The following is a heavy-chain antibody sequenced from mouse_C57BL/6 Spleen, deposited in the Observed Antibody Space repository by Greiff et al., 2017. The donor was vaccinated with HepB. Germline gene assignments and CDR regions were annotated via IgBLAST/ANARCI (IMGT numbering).Heavy chain of an antibody. J-gene: IGHJ2*01. Sequence: QVQLQHPGAELVKPGASVKLSCKASGYTFTSYWMHWVKQRPGQGLEWIGMIHPNSGSTNYNEKFKSKATLTVDKSSSTAYMQLSSLTSEDSAVYYCARGIGERDYFDYWGQGTTLTVSS. CDR1: GYTFTSYW. V-gene: IGHV1-64*01. CDR2: IHPNSGST. D-gene: IGHD3-1*01. CDR3: ARGIGERDYFDY.